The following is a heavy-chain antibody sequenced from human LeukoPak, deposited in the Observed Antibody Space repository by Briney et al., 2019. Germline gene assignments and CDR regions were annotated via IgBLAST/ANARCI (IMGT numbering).Heavy chain of an antibody. CDR1: GFTFDDYA. CDR2: ISWNSGSI. J-gene: IGHJ4*02. D-gene: IGHD5-12*01. V-gene: IGHV3-9*01. CDR3: AKDIMNSGYGDFDY. Sequence: PGGSLRLSCAASGFTFDDYAMHWVRQAPGKGLEWVSGISWNSGSIGYTDSVKGRFTISRDNAKNSLYLQMNSLRAEDTALYYCAKDIMNSGYGDFDYWGQGTLVTVSS.